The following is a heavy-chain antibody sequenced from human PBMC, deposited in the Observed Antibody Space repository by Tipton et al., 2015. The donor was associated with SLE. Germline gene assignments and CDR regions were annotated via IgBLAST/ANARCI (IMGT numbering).Heavy chain of an antibody. V-gene: IGHV4-34*01. J-gene: IGHJ6*02. D-gene: IGHD6-6*01. Sequence: TLSLTCAVYGGSFSGYYWSWIRQPPGKGLEWIGEINHSGSTNYNPSLKSRVTISVDTSKNQFSLKLSSVTAADTAVYYCARGIAAGDYYYYGMDVWGQGTTVTVSS. CDR3: ARGIAAGDYYYYGMDV. CDR1: GGSFSGYY. CDR2: INHSGST.